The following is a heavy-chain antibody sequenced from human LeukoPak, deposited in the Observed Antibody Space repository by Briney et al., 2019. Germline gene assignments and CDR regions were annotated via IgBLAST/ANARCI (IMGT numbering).Heavy chain of an antibody. V-gene: IGHV3-74*03. CDR2: IEADGTGA. D-gene: IGHD2-8*01. Sequence: GGSPRLSCIASGFTFSSDRMHWVRQVPGKGLVWVSRIEADGTGALYADAVEGRFTISRDNVKNMLYLQMNSVRVEDTAVYYCVRGGFNGNWGQGTLVTVSS. CDR3: VRGGFNGN. J-gene: IGHJ4*02. CDR1: GFTFSSDR.